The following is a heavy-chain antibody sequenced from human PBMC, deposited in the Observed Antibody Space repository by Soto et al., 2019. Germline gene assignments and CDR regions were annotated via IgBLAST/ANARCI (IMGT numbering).Heavy chain of an antibody. V-gene: IGHV1-2*04. CDR1: GYTFTGYY. Sequence: GASVKVSCKASGYTFTGYYMHWVRQAPGQGLEWMGWINPNSGGTNYAQKFQGWVTMTRDTSTSTAYMELSRLRSEDTAVYYCAREIADCSSTSCYEPNEDWIPGHYYYGMDVWGQGTTVTVSS. D-gene: IGHD2-2*01. CDR3: AREIADCSSTSCYEPNEDWIPGHYYYGMDV. J-gene: IGHJ6*02. CDR2: INPNSGGT.